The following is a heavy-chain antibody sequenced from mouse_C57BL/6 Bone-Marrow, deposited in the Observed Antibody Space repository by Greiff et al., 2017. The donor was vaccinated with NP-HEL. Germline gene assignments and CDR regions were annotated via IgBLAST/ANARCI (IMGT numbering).Heavy chain of an antibody. Sequence: VQLVESGPGLVAPSQCLSLTCTVSGFTLTSYAISWVRQPPGKGLEWLGVIWPGGGTNYNSALKSILSISTDNSTSQVFLKMNSLQTDDTAGYYCARRGYGSSSFAYWGKGTLVTVSA. D-gene: IGHD1-1*01. CDR3: ARRGYGSSSFAY. V-gene: IGHV2-9-1*01. J-gene: IGHJ3*01. CDR2: IWPGGGT. CDR1: GFTLTSYA.